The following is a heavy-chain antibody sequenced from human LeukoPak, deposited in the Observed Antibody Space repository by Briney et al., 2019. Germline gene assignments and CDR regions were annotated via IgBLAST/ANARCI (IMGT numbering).Heavy chain of an antibody. CDR1: GFTVSSNY. Sequence: PGGSLRLSCAASGFTVSSNYMSWVRQAPGKGLEWVSAISGSGGSTYYADSVKGRFTISRDNSKNTLYLQMNSLRAEDTAVYYCAKFPIYSGYDLANFWGQGTLVTVSS. D-gene: IGHD5-12*01. CDR2: ISGSGGST. J-gene: IGHJ4*02. CDR3: AKFPIYSGYDLANF. V-gene: IGHV3-23*01.